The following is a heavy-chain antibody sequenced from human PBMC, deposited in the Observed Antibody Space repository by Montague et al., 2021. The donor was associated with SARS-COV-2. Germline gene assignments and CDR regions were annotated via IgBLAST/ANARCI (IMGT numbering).Heavy chain of an antibody. Sequence: SETLSLTCTVSGGSISSSSHYWGWIRQPPGKGLEWIGSIYYSGSTYYNPSLKSRVTISVDTSKNQFSLKLSSVTAADTAVFYCARHSGDYTIFGVVNYYMDVWGKGTTVTVSS. CDR1: GGSISSSSHY. J-gene: IGHJ6*03. V-gene: IGHV4-39*01. D-gene: IGHD3-3*01. CDR2: IYYSGST. CDR3: ARHSGDYTIFGVVNYYMDV.